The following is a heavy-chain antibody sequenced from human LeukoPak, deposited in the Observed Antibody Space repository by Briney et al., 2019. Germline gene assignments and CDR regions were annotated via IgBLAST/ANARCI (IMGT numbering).Heavy chain of an antibody. Sequence: GGSLRLSCAASGFTFSSYEMNWVRQAPGKGLEWVSYISGSATTIYYADSVKGRFTISRDNAKNSLYLQMNSLRDEDTAVYYCVRDVLSYGDSGVDYWGQGTLVTVSS. J-gene: IGHJ4*02. CDR3: VRDVLSYGDSGVDY. D-gene: IGHD2-2*01. V-gene: IGHV3-48*03. CDR2: ISGSATTI. CDR1: GFTFSSYE.